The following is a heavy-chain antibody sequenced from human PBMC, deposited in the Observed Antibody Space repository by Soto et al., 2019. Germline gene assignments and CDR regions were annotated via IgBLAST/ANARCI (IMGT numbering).Heavy chain of an antibody. J-gene: IGHJ5*01. D-gene: IGHD6-19*01. V-gene: IGHV1-3*01. CDR3: SRALPSIAVARGWFHF. CDR2: INAGNGNT. CDR1: GYTFTSYA. Sequence: GASVKVSCKASGYTFTSYAMHWVRQAPGQRLEWMGWINAGNGNTKYSQKFQGRVTITRDTSASTAYMELSSLRSEDTAVYYCSRALPSIAVARGWFHFCGKGTLVTGSS.